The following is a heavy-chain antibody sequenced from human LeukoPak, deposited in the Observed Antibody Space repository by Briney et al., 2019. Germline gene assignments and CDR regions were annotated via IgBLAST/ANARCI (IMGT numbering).Heavy chain of an antibody. V-gene: IGHV4-39*01. CDR1: GGSISSSSYY. J-gene: IGHJ4*02. Sequence: SETLSLTCTVSGGSISSSSYYWGWVRQPPGKGLEWIGSIYYSGSTYYNPSLKSRVTISVDTSKNQFSLKLSSVTAADTAVYYCARHITWYSSSSGPSDYWGQGTLVTVSS. D-gene: IGHD6-6*01. CDR3: ARHITWYSSSSGPSDY. CDR2: IYYSGST.